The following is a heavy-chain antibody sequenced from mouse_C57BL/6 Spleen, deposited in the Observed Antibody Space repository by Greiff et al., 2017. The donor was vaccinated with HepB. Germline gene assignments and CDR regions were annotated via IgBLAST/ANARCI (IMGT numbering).Heavy chain of an antibody. D-gene: IGHD1-1*01. CDR1: GYAFTNYL. Sequence: QVQLQQSGAELVRPGTSVKVSCKASGYAFTNYLIEWVKQRPGQGLEWIGVINPGSGGTNYNEKFKGKATLTADKSSSTAYMQLSSLTSEDSAVYFCARGDGSSPRLYFDVWGTGTTVTVSS. CDR2: INPGSGGT. V-gene: IGHV1-54*01. CDR3: ARGDGSSPRLYFDV. J-gene: IGHJ1*03.